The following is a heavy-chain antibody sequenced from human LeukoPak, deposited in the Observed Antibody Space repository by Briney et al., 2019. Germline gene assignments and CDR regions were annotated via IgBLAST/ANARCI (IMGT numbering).Heavy chain of an antibody. J-gene: IGHJ4*02. Sequence: SETLSLTCTVAGGSISSGDHYWSWLRQPPGKGLEWIGYIYYSGTTYYTPSLKSRVTISVETRKNQFSLKVRSVTAADTAVYYCARGQQLVVGLDYWGQGTLVTVSS. CDR1: GGSISSGDHY. CDR3: ARGQQLVVGLDY. CDR2: IYYSGTT. V-gene: IGHV4-30-4*01. D-gene: IGHD6-6*01.